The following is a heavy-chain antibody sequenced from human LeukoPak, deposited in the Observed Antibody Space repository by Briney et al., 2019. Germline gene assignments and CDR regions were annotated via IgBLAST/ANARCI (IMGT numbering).Heavy chain of an antibody. J-gene: IGHJ4*02. Sequence: SETLSLTCTVSGGSISSSSYYWGWIRQPPGKGLEWIGSIYYSGSTYYNPSLKSRVTISVDTSKSQFSLKLSSVTAADTAVYYCARSGYYDSSGYFDYWGQGTLVTVSS. CDR3: ARSGYYDSSGYFDY. V-gene: IGHV4-39*07. D-gene: IGHD3-22*01. CDR1: GGSISSSSYY. CDR2: IYYSGST.